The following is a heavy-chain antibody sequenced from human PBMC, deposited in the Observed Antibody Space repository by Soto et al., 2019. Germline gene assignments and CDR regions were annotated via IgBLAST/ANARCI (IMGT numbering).Heavy chain of an antibody. D-gene: IGHD5-12*01. V-gene: IGHV3-33*01. Sequence: PGGSLRLSCVASGFTFSSHAMHWVRQAPGKGLEWVAVIWYDGSKKYYVDSVKGRFTVARDDSKNTLYLQMNSLRVEDTAVYYCARDPGYSNYDFDYWGQGTLVTVSS. CDR2: IWYDGSKK. J-gene: IGHJ4*02. CDR1: GFTFSSHA. CDR3: ARDPGYSNYDFDY.